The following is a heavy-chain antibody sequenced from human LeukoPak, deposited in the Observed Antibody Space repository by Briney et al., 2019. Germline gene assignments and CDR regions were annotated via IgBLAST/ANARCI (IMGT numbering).Heavy chain of an antibody. CDR3: ARAHLTGVDAFDI. V-gene: IGHV3-7*01. CDR1: GFTFSSYW. Sequence: GGSLRLSCAASGFTFSSYWMSWVCQAPGKGLESVANMNQDGSEKYYVDSMKGRFTISRDNAKNSLYLQMNSLRAEDTAVYYCARAHLTGVDAFDIWGHGTMVTVSS. CDR2: MNQDGSEK. D-gene: IGHD2-8*01. J-gene: IGHJ3*02.